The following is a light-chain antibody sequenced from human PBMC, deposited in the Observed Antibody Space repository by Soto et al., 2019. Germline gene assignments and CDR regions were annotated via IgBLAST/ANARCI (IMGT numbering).Light chain of an antibody. CDR2: DAS. CDR3: QQYDNYKPLN. Sequence: DIHMTQSPSTLPASVGDRVTMTCRASQSISNWLAWYQQKPGKAPNLLIFDASSLESGTPSRFSGRRSGTQFTLTINGLQPDDFATYYCQQYDNYKPLNFGGGTKVDIK. J-gene: IGKJ4*01. V-gene: IGKV1-5*01. CDR1: QSISNW.